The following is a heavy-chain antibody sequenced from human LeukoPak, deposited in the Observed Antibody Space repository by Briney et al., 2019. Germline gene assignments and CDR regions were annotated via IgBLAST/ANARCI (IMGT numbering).Heavy chain of an antibody. CDR1: GGSISSGGYS. Sequence: SGTLSLTCAVSGGSISSGGYSWSWIRQPPGKGLEWIGYIFHTGSTYYNPSLKSRVTISMDTSKNQSSLKLTSVAAADTAVYYCARGDVGYFDYWGHGSLVTVSS. V-gene: IGHV4-30-2*01. CDR3: ARGDVGYFDY. J-gene: IGHJ4*01. CDR2: IFHTGST. D-gene: IGHD1-26*01.